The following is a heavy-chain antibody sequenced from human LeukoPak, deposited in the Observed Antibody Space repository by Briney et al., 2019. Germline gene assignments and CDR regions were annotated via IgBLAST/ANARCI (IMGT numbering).Heavy chain of an antibody. CDR2: INLNSGAT. D-gene: IGHD3-16*01. CDR1: GYTFTDYY. CDR3: ARDNDSRDPPHFDY. J-gene: IGHJ4*02. Sequence: ASVKVSCKASGYTFTDYYMHWMRLAPGQGLEWMGWINLNSGATNYAQKFQGRVTMTRDTSIRTAYMELSSLRSEDTAVYYCARDNDSRDPPHFDYWGQGTLVTVSS. V-gene: IGHV1-2*02.